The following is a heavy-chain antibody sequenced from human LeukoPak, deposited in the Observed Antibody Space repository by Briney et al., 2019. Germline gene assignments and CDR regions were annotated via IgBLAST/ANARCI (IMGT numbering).Heavy chain of an antibody. J-gene: IGHJ6*03. CDR1: GGSISSSGYY. Sequence: SETLSLTCTVSGGSISSSGYYWGWIRQPPGKGPEWIGRIYHSGSTSYNPSLKSRVTISVDTSKNQFSLNVSSVTAADTAVYYCARRATYYYYMDVWGKGTTVTVSS. CDR3: ARRATYYYYMDV. V-gene: IGHV4-39*01. CDR2: IYHSGST. D-gene: IGHD5-12*01.